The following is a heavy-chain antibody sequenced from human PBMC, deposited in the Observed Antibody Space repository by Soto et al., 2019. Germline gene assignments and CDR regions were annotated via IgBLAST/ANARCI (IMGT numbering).Heavy chain of an antibody. D-gene: IGHD5-18*01. CDR2: IWYDGSKE. J-gene: IGHJ4*02. V-gene: IGHV3-33*01. CDR3: ARDPGYSRFDFDY. Sequence: QVQLVESGGGVVQPGRSLRLSCAASGFTFSSHAMHWVRQAPGKGLEWVAVIWYDGSKEYYGDSVKGRFTISRDDSKNTLHLQMNSLRDEDTAVYYCARDPGYSRFDFDYWGQGTLVTVSS. CDR1: GFTFSSHA.